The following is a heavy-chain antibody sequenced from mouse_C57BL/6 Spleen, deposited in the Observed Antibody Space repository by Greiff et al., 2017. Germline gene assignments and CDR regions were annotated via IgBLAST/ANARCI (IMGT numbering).Heavy chain of an antibody. Sequence: VKLMEPGAELARPGASVKLSCKASGYTFTSYGISWVKQRTGQGLEWIGEIYPRSGNTYYNEKFKDKATLTADKSSSTASMELRSLPSEDSAVYFCARGAGDYAMDYWGQGTSVTVSS. V-gene: IGHV1-81*01. CDR1: GYTFTSYG. J-gene: IGHJ4*01. CDR3: ARGAGDYAMDY. CDR2: IYPRSGNT.